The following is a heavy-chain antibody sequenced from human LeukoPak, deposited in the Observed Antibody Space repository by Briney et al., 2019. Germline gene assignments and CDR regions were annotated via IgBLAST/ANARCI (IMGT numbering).Heavy chain of an antibody. CDR3: ARHAGGIAASGTRPIDY. D-gene: IGHD6-13*01. CDR1: GDSIRSGTYS. J-gene: IGHJ4*02. V-gene: IGHV4-39*01. CDR2: ISYTGST. Sequence: SETLSLTCSVSGDSIRSGTYSWGWIRQPPGKGLEWIGSISYTGSTYYNPSLKSRVTISVDTSKNQFPLKLSSVTAADTAVYYCARHAGGIAASGTRPIDYWGQGTLVTVSS.